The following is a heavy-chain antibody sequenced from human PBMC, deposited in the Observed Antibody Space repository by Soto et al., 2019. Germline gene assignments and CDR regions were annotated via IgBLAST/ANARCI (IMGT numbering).Heavy chain of an antibody. Sequence: ISLTCAVSGGSIISASYSWNWIRQSPGRGLEWIGHIYSSGSTYYNPSLKSRVSISVDTSNNQFSLKLTSVTAADTAVYFCAREDAARIERWFDAWGQGILVTVSS. J-gene: IGHJ5*02. D-gene: IGHD6-6*01. CDR3: AREDAARIERWFDA. CDR2: IYSSGST. CDR1: GGSIISASYS. V-gene: IGHV4-31*11.